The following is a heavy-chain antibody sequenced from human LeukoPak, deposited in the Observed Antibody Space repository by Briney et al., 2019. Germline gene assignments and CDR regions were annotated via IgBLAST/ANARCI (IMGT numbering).Heavy chain of an antibody. CDR3: AQVMMAFDI. Sequence: GESLKISCKGSGSSFTSYWISWVRQLPGKGLEWMGRIDPSDSYTNYSPSFQGHVTISADKSISTAYLQWSSLKASDTAMYYCAQVMMAFDIWGQGTMVTVSS. D-gene: IGHD3-16*01. J-gene: IGHJ3*02. CDR1: GSSFTSYW. CDR2: IDPSDSYT. V-gene: IGHV5-10-1*01.